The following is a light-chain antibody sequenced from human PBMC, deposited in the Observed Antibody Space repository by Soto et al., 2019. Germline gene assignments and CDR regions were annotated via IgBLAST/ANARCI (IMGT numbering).Light chain of an antibody. CDR2: GAS. Sequence: DIFVTNAPSPTSLSPGEKGTLSCRASQSVRSYLAWYKQKPGQAPRLLIYGASSRATGIPDRLSGSGSGTEFTLTISRLAPEDFAIYYCQQYESSRTFGHGTKVDIK. CDR1: QSVRSY. CDR3: QQYESSRT. V-gene: IGKV3-20*01. J-gene: IGKJ1*01.